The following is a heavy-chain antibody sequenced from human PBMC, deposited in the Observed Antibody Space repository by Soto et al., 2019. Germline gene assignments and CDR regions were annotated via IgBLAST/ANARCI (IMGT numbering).Heavy chain of an antibody. D-gene: IGHD3-9*01. Sequence: PSETLSLTCTVSGVSISSGGYYWGWIRQHPGKGLEWIGSVYYDGTTYYNPSLRSRVTISVDTSKNQFSLKMSSVTAADTAAYYCAYFDWLPYWGQGTLVTVSS. CDR1: GVSISSGGYY. J-gene: IGHJ4*02. CDR3: AYFDWLPY. CDR2: VYYDGTT. V-gene: IGHV4-39*01.